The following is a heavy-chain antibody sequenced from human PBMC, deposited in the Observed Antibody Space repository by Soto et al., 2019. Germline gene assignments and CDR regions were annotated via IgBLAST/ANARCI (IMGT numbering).Heavy chain of an antibody. CDR2: ISSSGSTI. D-gene: IGHD2-2*01. J-gene: IGHJ6*02. CDR1: GFTFSRYE. V-gene: IGHV3-48*03. CDR3: ARSYCSSTSCWDYYYGMDV. Sequence: GGSLRLSCAASGFTFSRYEMNWVRQAPGKGLEWVSYISSSGSTIYYADSVKGRFTISRDNAKNSLYLKMNSLRAEDTAVYYCARSYCSSTSCWDYYYGMDVWGQGTTVTVSS.